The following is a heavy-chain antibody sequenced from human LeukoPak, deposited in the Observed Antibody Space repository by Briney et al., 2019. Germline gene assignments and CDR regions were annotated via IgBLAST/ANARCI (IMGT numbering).Heavy chain of an antibody. J-gene: IGHJ4*02. Sequence: PGGSLRLSCVASGFTCSDFWMHGVRQAPGKGPEWLSRTSKDGSDTFYADAAKGRFTASRDNAKNTVYHQVTNVRPEDTALYHSARGGDSGSYYRFSWGQGTLVTVAS. V-gene: IGHV3-74*01. D-gene: IGHD6-25*01. CDR1: GFTCSDFW. CDR2: TSKDGSDT. CDR3: ARGGDSGSYYRFS.